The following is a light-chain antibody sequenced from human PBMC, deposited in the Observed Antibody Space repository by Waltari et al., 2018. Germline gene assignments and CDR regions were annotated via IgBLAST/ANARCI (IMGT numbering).Light chain of an antibody. CDR1: QSIRSW. CDR2: KAS. Sequence: DIQMTQSPSPLSASVGDRVTITCRASQSIRSWLAWYQQKPGKAPKLLIYKASSLESGVPSRFSGSGSGTEFTLTISSLQPDDFATYYCQQYNSFWTFGQGTKVEIK. CDR3: QQYNSFWT. J-gene: IGKJ1*01. V-gene: IGKV1-5*03.